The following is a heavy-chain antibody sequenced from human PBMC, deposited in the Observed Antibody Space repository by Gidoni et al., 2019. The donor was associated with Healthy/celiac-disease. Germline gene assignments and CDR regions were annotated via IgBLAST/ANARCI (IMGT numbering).Heavy chain of an antibody. J-gene: IGHJ4*02. Sequence: QVQLVESGGGVVQPGRSLRLSCAASGFTFSSYAMHWVRQAPGKGLKWVAVISYDGSNKYYADSVKGRFTISRDNSKNTLYLQMNSLRAEDTAVYYCARVPNYYDSSGPCYWGQGTLVTVSS. CDR3: ARVPNYYDSSGPCY. D-gene: IGHD3-22*01. V-gene: IGHV3-30*04. CDR2: ISYDGSNK. CDR1: GFTFSSYA.